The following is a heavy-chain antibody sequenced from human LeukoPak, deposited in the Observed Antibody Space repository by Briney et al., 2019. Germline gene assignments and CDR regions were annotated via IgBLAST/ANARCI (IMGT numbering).Heavy chain of an antibody. V-gene: IGHV4-38-2*02. J-gene: IGHJ3*02. D-gene: IGHD6-13*01. CDR3: ARCLGFLIGSSWYPDAFDI. CDR1: GYSISSGYF. CDR2: VYHVGTT. Sequence: SETLSLTCTVSGYSISSGYFWGWIRQPPGKGLEWIGVYHVGTTDYNPSLKSRVTISVDRSKNQMSLKLSSVTASDTAVYYCARCLGFLIGSSWYPDAFDIWGQGTMVTVSS.